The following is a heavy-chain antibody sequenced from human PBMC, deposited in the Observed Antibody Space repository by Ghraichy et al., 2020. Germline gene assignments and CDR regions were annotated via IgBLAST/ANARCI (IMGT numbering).Heavy chain of an antibody. D-gene: IGHD3-9*01. CDR1: GFTFGDYA. CDR3: TRVRGPGPYYDILTGYTPDY. Sequence: GGSLRLSCTASGFTFGDYAMSWFRQAPGKGLEWVGFIRSKAYGGTTEYAASVKGRFTISRDDSKSIAYLQMNSLKTEDTAVYYCTRVRGPGPYYDILTGYTPDYWGQGTLVTVSS. CDR2: IRSKAYGGTT. V-gene: IGHV3-49*03. J-gene: IGHJ4*02.